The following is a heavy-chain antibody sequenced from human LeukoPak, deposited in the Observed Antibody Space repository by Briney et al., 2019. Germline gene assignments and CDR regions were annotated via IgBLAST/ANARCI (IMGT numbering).Heavy chain of an antibody. CDR3: ARDRTTVTTGYYGMDV. V-gene: IGHV1-18*01. D-gene: IGHD4-17*01. CDR1: GYTFTSYG. J-gene: IGHJ6*02. Sequence: RASVKVSCKASGYTFTSYGISWVRQAPGQGLEWMGWISAYNGNTNYAQKLQGRVTMTTDTSTSTAYMELRSLRSDDTAVYYCARDRTTVTTGYYGMDVWGQGTTLTVSS. CDR2: ISAYNGNT.